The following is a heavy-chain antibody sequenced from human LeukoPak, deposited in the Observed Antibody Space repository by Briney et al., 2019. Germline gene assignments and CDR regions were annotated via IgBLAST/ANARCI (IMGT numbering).Heavy chain of an antibody. CDR2: INPDGSST. J-gene: IGHJ4*02. D-gene: IGHD6-13*01. CDR1: GFTFTSPW. Sequence: GGSLRLSCTASGFTFTSPWMHWVRQAPGKGPVWVSRINPDGSSTIYADSVKGRFTISRDNAKNTLDLQMNSLRDEDTAVYYCARSAATFDYWGQGTLVTVSS. CDR3: ARSAATFDY. V-gene: IGHV3-74*01.